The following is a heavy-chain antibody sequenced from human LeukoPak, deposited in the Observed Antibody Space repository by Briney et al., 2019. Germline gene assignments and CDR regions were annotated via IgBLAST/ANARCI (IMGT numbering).Heavy chain of an antibody. CDR2: IYSGGST. D-gene: IGHD4-23*01. V-gene: IGHV3-66*01. Sequence: GGSLRLSCAASGFTVSSNYMSWVRQAPGKGLEWVSVIYSGGSTYYADSVKGRFTISRDNSKNTLYLQMNSLRAEDTAVYYCARSTVVTAVGAFDIWGQGTMVTVSS. CDR3: ARSTVVTAVGAFDI. CDR1: GFTVSSNY. J-gene: IGHJ3*02.